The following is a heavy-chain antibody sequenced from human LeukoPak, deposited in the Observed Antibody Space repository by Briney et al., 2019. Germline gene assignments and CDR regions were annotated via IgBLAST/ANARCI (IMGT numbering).Heavy chain of an antibody. CDR1: GFTFSTYW. Sequence: QTGGSLRLSCAASGFTFSTYWMHWVRQAPGKGLLWVSRINSDGTGTTYADSVKGRFTISRDNAKNTLYLQMNSLRAEDTAVYYCARGVGSGSYFAYWGQGTLVTVSS. CDR3: ARGVGSGSYFAY. D-gene: IGHD3-10*01. CDR2: INSDGTGT. J-gene: IGHJ4*02. V-gene: IGHV3-74*01.